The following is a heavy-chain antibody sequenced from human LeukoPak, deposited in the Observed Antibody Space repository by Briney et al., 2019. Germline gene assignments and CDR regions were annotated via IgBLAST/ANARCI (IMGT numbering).Heavy chain of an antibody. J-gene: IGHJ6*02. CDR2: ISGSGGST. CDR1: GFTFSSYA. V-gene: IGHV3-23*01. CDR3: AKADSSGRPGTRSYGMDV. D-gene: IGHD6-19*01. Sequence: GGSLRLSCAASGFTFSSYAMSWVRQAPGKGLEWVSAISGSGGSTYYADSAKGRFTISRDNSKNTLYLQMNRLRAEDTAVYYCAKADSSGRPGTRSYGMDVWGQGTTVAVSS.